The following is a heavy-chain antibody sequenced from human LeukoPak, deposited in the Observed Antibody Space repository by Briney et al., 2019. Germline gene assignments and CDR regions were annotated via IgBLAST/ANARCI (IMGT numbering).Heavy chain of an antibody. J-gene: IGHJ5*02. CDR1: GYSITSGYY. V-gene: IGHV4-38-2*02. Sequence: SGTLSLTCTVSGYSITSGYYWGWIRQPPGEGLEWIGSVYHSGSTDYNPSLKGRVTISVDRSKNQFSMKVTSVTAADTAFYYCARYSVSASFDPWGQGTLVTVSS. D-gene: IGHD2-21*01. CDR3: ARYSVSASFDP. CDR2: VYHSGST.